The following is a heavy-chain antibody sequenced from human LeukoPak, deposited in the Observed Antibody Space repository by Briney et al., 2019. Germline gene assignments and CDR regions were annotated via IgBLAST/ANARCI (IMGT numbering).Heavy chain of an antibody. Sequence: GGSLRLSCAASGFTLSSYSMNWVRQAPGKGLEWVSYISSSSSTIYYADSVKGRFTISRDSAKNSLYLQMNSLRAEDTAVYYCARDPDSSGWYGPFDYWGQGTLVTVSS. D-gene: IGHD6-19*01. V-gene: IGHV3-48*04. CDR2: ISSSSSTI. CDR3: ARDPDSSGWYGPFDY. CDR1: GFTLSSYS. J-gene: IGHJ4*02.